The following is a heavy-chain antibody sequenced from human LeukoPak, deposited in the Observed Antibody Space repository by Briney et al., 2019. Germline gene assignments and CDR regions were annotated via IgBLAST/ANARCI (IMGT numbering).Heavy chain of an antibody. V-gene: IGHV1-46*01. Sequence: ASVKVSCKASGYTFTSYYMHWVRQAPGQGLEWMGIINPSGGSTSYAQKFQGRVTMTRDMSTSTVYMELSSLRSEDTAVYYCARAVRRVGAFDIWGQGTMVTVSS. CDR1: GYTFTSYY. CDR3: ARAVRRVGAFDI. D-gene: IGHD2-2*01. CDR2: INPSGGST. J-gene: IGHJ3*02.